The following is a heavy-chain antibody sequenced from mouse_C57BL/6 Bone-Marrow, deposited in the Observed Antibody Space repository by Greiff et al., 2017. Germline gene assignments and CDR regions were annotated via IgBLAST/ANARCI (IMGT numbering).Heavy chain of an antibody. V-gene: IGHV14-2*01. D-gene: IGHD2-2*01. Sequence: VQLQQSGAELVKPGASVKLSCTASGFNIKDYYMHWVKQSTEQGLEGIGKIDPEDGETKYAPKFKGNATITADTSSNTAYLRLSSLSSEDTAVYYWARGLPRRLYYAMDYWGQGTSVTGSS. J-gene: IGHJ4*01. CDR2: IDPEDGET. CDR1: GFNIKDYY. CDR3: ARGLPRRLYYAMDY.